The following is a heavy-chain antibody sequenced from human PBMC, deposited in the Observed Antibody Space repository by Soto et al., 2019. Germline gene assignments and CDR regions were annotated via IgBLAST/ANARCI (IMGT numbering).Heavy chain of an antibody. CDR3: ARDPTNWNRAHRYWYFDL. CDR2: ISYDGSNK. D-gene: IGHD1-20*01. Sequence: QVQLVESGGGVVQPGRSLRLSCAASGFTFSSYAMHWVRQAPGKGLEWVAVISYDGSNKYYADSVKGRFTISRDNYKNTLYLQMNSLRTEDTAVYYCARDPTNWNRAHRYWYFDLWGRGTLVTVSS. V-gene: IGHV3-30-3*01. CDR1: GFTFSSYA. J-gene: IGHJ2*01.